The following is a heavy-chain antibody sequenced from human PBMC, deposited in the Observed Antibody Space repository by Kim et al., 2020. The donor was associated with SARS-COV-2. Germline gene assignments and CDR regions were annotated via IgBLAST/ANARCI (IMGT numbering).Heavy chain of an antibody. J-gene: IGHJ2*01. V-gene: IGHV4-34*12. CDR2: ILHSGA. CDR1: GGSLSGYS. CDR3: AGPRDLYWYFDL. Sequence: SETLSLTCAVYGGSLSGYSWSWIRQPPGKGLEWIGEILHSGANYNPSLKSRVTISVDTSKNQFSLKLSSVTAADTAVYYCAGPRDLYWYFDLWGRGTLVTVSS.